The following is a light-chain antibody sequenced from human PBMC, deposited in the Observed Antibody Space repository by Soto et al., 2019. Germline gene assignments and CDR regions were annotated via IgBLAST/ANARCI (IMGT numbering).Light chain of an antibody. CDR1: QSISSW. J-gene: IGKJ1*01. CDR3: QQYGTYLWT. Sequence: IRMNPSPWTISASGEDRVPGSRRASQSISSWLAWFQQKPGKAPKLLMYDASSLESGVPSRFSGSGSGTEFTLTISSLQPDDFATYYCQQYGTYLWTFGQGTKVDIK. V-gene: IGKV1-5*01. CDR2: DAS.